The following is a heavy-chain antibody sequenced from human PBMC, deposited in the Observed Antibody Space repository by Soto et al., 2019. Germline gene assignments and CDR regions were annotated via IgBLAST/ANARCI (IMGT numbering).Heavy chain of an antibody. CDR2: IIPILGIA. J-gene: IGHJ4*02. V-gene: IGHV1-69*02. D-gene: IGHD2-15*01. Sequence: SGNVSCKASGGTFSSYTISWVRHAPGQGLEWMGRIIPILGIANYAQKFQGRVTITADKSTSTAYMELSSLRSEDTAVYYCARGGYCSGGRCYPRDPKRYYFDYWGQGTLVTVSS. CDR1: GGTFSSYT. CDR3: ARGGYCSGGRCYPRDPKRYYFDY.